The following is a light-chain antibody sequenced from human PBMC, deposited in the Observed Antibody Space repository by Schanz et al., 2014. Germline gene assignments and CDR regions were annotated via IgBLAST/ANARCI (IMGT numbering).Light chain of an antibody. CDR3: SSYAGSNNLV. Sequence: QSALTQPASVSGSPGQSITISCTGTSSDVGGYNYVSWYQQHPGKAPKLMIYDVSDRPSGVPDRFSGSKSGNTASLTVSWLQAEDEAVYYCSSYAGSNNLVFGGGTKLTVL. CDR1: SSDVGGYNY. CDR2: DVS. V-gene: IGLV2-8*01. J-gene: IGLJ2*01.